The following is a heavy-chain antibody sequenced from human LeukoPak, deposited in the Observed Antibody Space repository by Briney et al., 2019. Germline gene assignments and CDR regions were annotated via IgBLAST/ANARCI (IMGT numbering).Heavy chain of an antibody. CDR2: ISYDGSNK. CDR3: AKGRYCSSTSCSNYSYYYYMDV. CDR1: GFTFSSYG. J-gene: IGHJ6*03. Sequence: GGSLRLSCAASGFTFSSYGMHWVRQAPGKGLEWVAVISYDGSNKYYADSVKGRCTISRDNSKNTLYLQMNSLRAEDKAVYYCAKGRYCSSTSCSNYSYYYYMDVWGKGTTVTVSS. D-gene: IGHD2-2*01. V-gene: IGHV3-30*18.